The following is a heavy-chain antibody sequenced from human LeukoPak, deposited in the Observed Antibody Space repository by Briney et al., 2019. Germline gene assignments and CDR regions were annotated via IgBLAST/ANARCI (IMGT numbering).Heavy chain of an antibody. J-gene: IGHJ6*02. CDR2: IYYSGST. V-gene: IGHV4-59*01. CDR1: GVSITGYY. CDR3: ARDRHYYGSGSYGAYYYYGMDV. Sequence: SETLSLTCTVSGVSITGYYWSWIRRPPGKGLEWIGYIYYSGSTNYNPSFKSRVTISVDTSKTQFSLKLSSVTAADTAVYYCARDRHYYGSGSYGAYYYYGMDVWGQGTSVTVSS. D-gene: IGHD3-10*01.